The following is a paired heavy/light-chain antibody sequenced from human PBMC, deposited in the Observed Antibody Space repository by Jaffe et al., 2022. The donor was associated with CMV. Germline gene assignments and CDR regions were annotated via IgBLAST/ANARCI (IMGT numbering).Heavy chain of an antibody. J-gene: IGHJ5*02. CDR2: IYWDDDK. CDR1: GFSLSTSGVG. Sequence: QITLKESGPTLVKPTQTLTLTCTFSGFSLSTSGVGVGWIRQPPGKALEWLALIYWDDDKRYSPSLKSRLTITKDTSKNQVVLTMTNMDPVDTATYYCAQARVYYDSSGLNRWFDPWGQGTLVTVSS. CDR3: AQARVYYDSSGLNRWFDP. V-gene: IGHV2-5*02. D-gene: IGHD3-22*01.
Light chain of an antibody. Sequence: QTVVTQEPSLTVSPGGTVTLTCASSTGAVTSGYYPNWFQQKPGQAPRALIYSTSNKHSWTPARFSGSLLGGKAALTLSGVQPEDEAEYYCLLYYGGAYVFGTGTKVTVL. J-gene: IGLJ1*01. CDR2: STS. CDR3: LLYYGGAYV. CDR1: TGAVTSGYY. V-gene: IGLV7-43*01.